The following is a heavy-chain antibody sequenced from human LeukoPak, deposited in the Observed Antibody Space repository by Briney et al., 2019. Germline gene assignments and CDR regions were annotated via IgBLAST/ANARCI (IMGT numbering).Heavy chain of an antibody. Sequence: ASVKVSCKASGGTFSSYTISWVRQAPGQGLEWMGRIIPILGIANYAQKFQGRVTITADKSTSTAYMELSSLRSEDTAVYYCARSPVLLWFGEFDPWGQGPLVTVSS. CDR1: GGTFSSYT. J-gene: IGHJ5*02. CDR2: IIPILGIA. D-gene: IGHD3-10*01. CDR3: ARSPVLLWFGEFDP. V-gene: IGHV1-69*02.